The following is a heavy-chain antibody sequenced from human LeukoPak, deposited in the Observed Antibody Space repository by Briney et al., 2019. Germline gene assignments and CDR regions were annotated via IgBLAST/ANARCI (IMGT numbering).Heavy chain of an antibody. CDR1: GCSISSYY. J-gene: IGHJ6*03. V-gene: IGHV4-4*07. CDR3: ARVGVDYGDYYYYMDV. Sequence: PSETLSLTCTVSGCSISSYYWSWIRQPAGKGLEWIGRIYTSGSTNYNPSLKSRVTMSVDTSKNQFSLKLSSVTAADTAVYYCARVGVDYGDYYYYMDVWGKGTTVTVSS. D-gene: IGHD4-17*01. CDR2: IYTSGST.